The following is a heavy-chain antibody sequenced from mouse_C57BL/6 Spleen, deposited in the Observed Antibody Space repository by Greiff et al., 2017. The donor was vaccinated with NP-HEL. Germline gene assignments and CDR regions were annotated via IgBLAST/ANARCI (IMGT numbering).Heavy chain of an antibody. CDR1: GYTFTSYW. Sequence: QVQLQQPGTELVKPGASVKLSCKASGYTFTSYWMHWVKQRPGQGLEWIGNINPSNGGTNYNEKFKSKATLTVDKSSSTAYMQLSSLTSEDSAVYYCARCLLLRYLYYAMDYWGQGTSVTVSS. CDR3: ARCLLLRYLYYAMDY. J-gene: IGHJ4*01. V-gene: IGHV1-53*01. D-gene: IGHD1-1*01. CDR2: INPSNGGT.